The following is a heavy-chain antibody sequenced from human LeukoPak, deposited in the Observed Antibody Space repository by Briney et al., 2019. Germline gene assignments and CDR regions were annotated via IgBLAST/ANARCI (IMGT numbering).Heavy chain of an antibody. CDR2: ISPSGGST. CDR1: GHTFTSYY. V-gene: IGHV1-46*01. CDR3: ASVIAAAGYYFDY. D-gene: IGHD6-13*01. Sequence: ASVEVSCKASGHTFTSYYMHWVRQAPGQGLEWMGIISPSGGSTSYAQKFQGRVTMTRDTSTSTVYMELSSLSSVTAADTAVYYCASVIAAAGYYFDYWGQGTLVTVSS. J-gene: IGHJ4*02.